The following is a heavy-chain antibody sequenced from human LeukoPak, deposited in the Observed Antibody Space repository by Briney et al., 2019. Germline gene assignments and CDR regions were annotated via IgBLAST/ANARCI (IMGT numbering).Heavy chain of an antibody. Sequence: SETLSLTCAVYGGSFSGYYWSWIRQPPGKGLEWIGEINHSGSTTNNPSLKSRVTISVDTSKNQFSLKLSSVTAADTAVYYCARGVSGDWFDPWGQGTLVTVSS. CDR2: INHSGST. CDR3: ARGVSGDWFDP. CDR1: GGSFSGYY. J-gene: IGHJ5*02. D-gene: IGHD6-25*01. V-gene: IGHV4-34*01.